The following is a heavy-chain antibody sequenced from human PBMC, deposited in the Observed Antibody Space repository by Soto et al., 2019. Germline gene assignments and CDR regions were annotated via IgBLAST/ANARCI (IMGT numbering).Heavy chain of an antibody. CDR3: ARGRIAGAAADCYSYGMDV. Sequence: QVQLVQSGAEVKKPGSSVKVSCKASGGTFSTYVISWVRQAPGQGLEWMGGIIPVFATTNYAQKFQGRVTISGEECTRIGYMELSSLRSEDTGVYYCARGRIAGAAADCYSYGMDVWGQGTCVTVSS. CDR2: IIPVFATT. D-gene: IGHD1-26*01. J-gene: IGHJ6*02. CDR1: GGTFSTYV. V-gene: IGHV1-69*12.